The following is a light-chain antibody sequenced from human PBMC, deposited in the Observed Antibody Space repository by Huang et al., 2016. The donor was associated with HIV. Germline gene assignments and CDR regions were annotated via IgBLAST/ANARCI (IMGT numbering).Light chain of an antibody. J-gene: IGKJ1*01. CDR3: QQQWT. CDR1: HRISSW. CDR2: KAS. V-gene: IGKV1-5*03. Sequence: DIQMTHSPSTLSAFVGDRVTITCRTSHRISSWLAWYQQKPGKAPNLLISKASNLESGVPSRFSGNGSGTEFTLTISGLQPDDLATYYCQQQWTFGQGTKVEI.